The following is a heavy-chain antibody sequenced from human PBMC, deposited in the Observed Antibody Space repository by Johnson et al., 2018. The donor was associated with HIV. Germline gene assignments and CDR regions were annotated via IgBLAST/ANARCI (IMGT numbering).Heavy chain of an antibody. V-gene: IGHV3-30*02. CDR2: IRYDGSNK. D-gene: IGHD2-21*02. CDR1: GFTFSSYG. J-gene: IGHJ3*02. Sequence: QVQLVESGGGVVQPGGSLRLSCAASGFTFSSYGMHWVRQAPGKGLEWVAFIRYDGSNKYYADSVKGRFTISRDNSKNTLYLQMNSLRAEDTAVYYCARPHIVVVTAGYAFDIWGQGTMVTVSS. CDR3: ARPHIVVVTAGYAFDI.